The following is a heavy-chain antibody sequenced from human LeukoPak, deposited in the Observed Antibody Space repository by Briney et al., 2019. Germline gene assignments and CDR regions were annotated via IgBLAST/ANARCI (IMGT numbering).Heavy chain of an antibody. Sequence: ASVKVSCKASGGTFSRYAISWVRQAPGQGLEWMGGIIPVLGTTNYAQTFQNKVTITADESTSTTYVELSSLTSEDTAVYYCATSGGDYYYYSLDVWGKGTPVTISS. V-gene: IGHV1-69*13. CDR3: ATSGGDYYYYSLDV. CDR1: GGTFSRYA. J-gene: IGHJ6*03. CDR2: IIPVLGTT. D-gene: IGHD3-10*01.